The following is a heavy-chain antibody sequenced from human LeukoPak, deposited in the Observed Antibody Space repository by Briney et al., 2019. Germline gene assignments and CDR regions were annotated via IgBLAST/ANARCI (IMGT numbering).Heavy chain of an antibody. CDR1: GFTFSSYA. Sequence: GGSLRLSCSASGFTFSSYAMHWVRQAPGKGLECVSSISSNGGSTYYADSVKGRFSISRDNSKNTLYLQMSSLRAEDTAVYYCVKDVGTDCSGTRYYEGYFDYWGQGTLVTVSS. V-gene: IGHV3-64D*06. CDR2: ISSNGGST. J-gene: IGHJ4*02. CDR3: VKDVGTDCSGTRYYEGYFDY. D-gene: IGHD2-2*01.